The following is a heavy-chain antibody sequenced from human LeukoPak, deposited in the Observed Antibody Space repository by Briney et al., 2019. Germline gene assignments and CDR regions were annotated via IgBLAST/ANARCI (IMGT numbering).Heavy chain of an antibody. CDR2: IYTSGTT. V-gene: IGHV4-4*07. CDR3: ARAYSSSWYWNWFDP. CDR1: GGSISNYY. Sequence: SETLSLTCTVSGGSISNYYWSWIRQPAGKGLEWIGRIYTSGTTHYNPSLKSRVTMPVDTSKNQFSLKVSSVSAADTAVYYCARAYSSSWYWNWFDPWGQGTLVTVSS. D-gene: IGHD6-13*01. J-gene: IGHJ5*02.